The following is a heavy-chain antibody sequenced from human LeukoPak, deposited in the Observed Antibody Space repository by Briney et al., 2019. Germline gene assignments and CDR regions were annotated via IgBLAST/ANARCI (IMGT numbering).Heavy chain of an antibody. CDR2: IRYDGSNK. J-gene: IGHJ4*02. CDR1: GFTFSSHG. CDR3: AKDRGLTGDLRGFDY. V-gene: IGHV3-30*02. D-gene: IGHD7-27*01. Sequence: GGSLRLSWAASGFTFSSHGMHWVRQAPGKGLEWVAFIRYDGSNKYCADSVKGRFTISRDNSKNTLYLQMNSLRAEDTAVYYCAKDRGLTGDLRGFDYWGQGTLVTVSS.